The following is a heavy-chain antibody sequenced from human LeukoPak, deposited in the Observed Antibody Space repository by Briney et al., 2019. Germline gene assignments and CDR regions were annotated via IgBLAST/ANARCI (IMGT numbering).Heavy chain of an antibody. J-gene: IGHJ4*02. D-gene: IGHD3-22*01. V-gene: IGHV3-23*01. CDR1: GFTFSGYA. CDR2: ISGSGGST. CDR3: AKAPYYALPPPNFDY. Sequence: PGGSLRLSCEASGFTFSGYAVSWVRQAPGKGLEWVSAISGSGGSTYYADSVKGRFTISRDNSKSTLYLQMNSLRAEDTAVYYCAKAPYYALPPPNFDYWGQGTLVTVSS.